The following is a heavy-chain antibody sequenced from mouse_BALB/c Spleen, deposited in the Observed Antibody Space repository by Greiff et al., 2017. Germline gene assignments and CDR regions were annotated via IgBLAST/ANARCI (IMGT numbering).Heavy chain of an antibody. CDR1: GYTFTSYW. V-gene: IGHV1S127*01. J-gene: IGHJ3*01. D-gene: IGHD2-10*01. CDR2: IDPSNSET. CDR3: ARRETYYGNYAWFAY. Sequence: LKQSGPELVRPGASVKMSCKASGYTFTSYWMHWVKQRPGQGLEWIGMIDPSNSETRLNQKFKDKATLNVDKSSNTAYMQLSSLTSEDAAVYYCARRETYYGNYAWFAYWGQGTLVTVSA.